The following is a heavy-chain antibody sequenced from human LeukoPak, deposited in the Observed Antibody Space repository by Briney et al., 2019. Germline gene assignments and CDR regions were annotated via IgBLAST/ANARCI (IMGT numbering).Heavy chain of an antibody. Sequence: GGSLRLSCAASGFTFSDYYMGWIRQAPGKGLEWVSYISSSGSTIYYADSVKGRFTISRDNAKNSLYLQMNSLRAEDTALYYCTRNPPSLRYDFWSGYYGYYYYYYMDVWGKGTTVTVSS. CDR2: ISSSGSTI. CDR1: GFTFSDYY. CDR3: TRNPPSLRYDFWSGYYGYYYYYYMDV. D-gene: IGHD3-3*01. V-gene: IGHV3-11*01. J-gene: IGHJ6*03.